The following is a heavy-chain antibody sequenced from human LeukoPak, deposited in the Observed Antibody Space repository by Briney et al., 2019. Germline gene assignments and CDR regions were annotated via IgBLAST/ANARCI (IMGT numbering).Heavy chain of an antibody. J-gene: IGHJ5*02. Sequence: GGSLRLSCAASGFTFSRSAMTWVRQAPGKGPEWVSGIADNGATYYADSVKGRFIISRDNSKNTLYLQMNSLRAEDTAVYYCAKNGLYCSGGSCYRIGYFDPWGQGTLVTVSS. D-gene: IGHD2-15*01. CDR3: AKNGLYCSGGSCYRIGYFDP. V-gene: IGHV3-23*01. CDR2: IADNGAT. CDR1: GFTFSRSA.